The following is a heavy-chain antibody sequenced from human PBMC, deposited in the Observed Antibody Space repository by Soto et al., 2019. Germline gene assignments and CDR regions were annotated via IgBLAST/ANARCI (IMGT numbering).Heavy chain of an antibody. CDR3: ARHQEYSSSSGMDV. V-gene: IGHV4-34*01. D-gene: IGHD6-6*01. Sequence: SETLSLTCAVYCGSFSGYYWSWIRQPPGKGLEWIGEINHSGSTNYNPSLKSRVTISVDTSKNQFSLKLSSVTAADTAVYYCARHQEYSSSSGMDVWGQGTTVTVSS. J-gene: IGHJ6*02. CDR1: CGSFSGYY. CDR2: INHSGST.